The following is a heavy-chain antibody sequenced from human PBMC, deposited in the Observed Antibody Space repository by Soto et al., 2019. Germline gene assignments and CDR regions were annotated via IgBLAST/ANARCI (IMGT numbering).Heavy chain of an antibody. V-gene: IGHV1-8*01. D-gene: IGHD3-10*01. CDR1: GYTFSNYD. CDR3: AKVSRKGSAIDFDY. J-gene: IGHJ4*02. CDR2: VNPNNGDT. Sequence: QVQLVQSGAELKKPGASVKVSCKASGYTFSNYDMNCVRQATGQGPEWIGWVNPNNGDTGYAQQFQGRVTLTTDISTTTAYMERTSLRSEATAIYYCAKVSRKGSAIDFDYWGQGTLITVSS.